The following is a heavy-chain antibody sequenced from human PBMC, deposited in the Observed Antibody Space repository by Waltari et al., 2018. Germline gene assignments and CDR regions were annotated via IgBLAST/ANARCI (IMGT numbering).Heavy chain of an antibody. J-gene: IGHJ6*02. D-gene: IGHD6-13*01. CDR1: GGSISSYY. CDR3: ARADSSSWYYYGMDV. V-gene: IGHV4-59*01. Sequence: QVQLQESGPGLVKPSETLSLTCTVSGGSISSYYWSWLRQPPGKGLEWIGYIYYSGSTNYNPSLKSRVTISVDTSKNQFSLKLSSVTAADTAVYYCARADSSSWYYYGMDVWGQGTTVTVSS. CDR2: IYYSGST.